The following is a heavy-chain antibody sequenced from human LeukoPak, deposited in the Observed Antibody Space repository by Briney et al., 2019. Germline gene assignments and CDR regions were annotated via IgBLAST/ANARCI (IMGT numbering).Heavy chain of an antibody. CDR1: GFTFSSYA. Sequence: GGSLRLSCAASGFTFSSYAMHWVRQAPGKGLEWVAVISYDGSNKYYADSVKGRLTISRDNSKNTLYLQMNSLRAEDTAVYYCARSGYYYGMDVWGQGTTVTVSS. V-gene: IGHV3-30-3*01. CDR2: ISYDGSNK. D-gene: IGHD1-26*01. CDR3: ARSGYYYGMDV. J-gene: IGHJ6*02.